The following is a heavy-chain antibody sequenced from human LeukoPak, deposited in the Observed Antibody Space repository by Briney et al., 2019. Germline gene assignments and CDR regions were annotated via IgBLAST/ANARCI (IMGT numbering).Heavy chain of an antibody. CDR1: GGSISSGGYY. D-gene: IGHD3-10*01. Sequence: PSETLSLTCTVSGGSISSGGYYWSWIRQHPGKGLEWIGYIYYSGSTYYNPSLKSRVTISVDTSKNQFSLKLSSVTAADTAVYYCARLPTMARLLWFGELPSYGGGLFDYWGQGTLVTVSS. V-gene: IGHV4-31*03. J-gene: IGHJ4*02. CDR2: IYYSGST. CDR3: ARLPTMARLLWFGELPSYGGGLFDY.